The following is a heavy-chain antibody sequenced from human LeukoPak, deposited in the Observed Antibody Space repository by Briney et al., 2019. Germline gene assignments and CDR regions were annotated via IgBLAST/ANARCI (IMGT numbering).Heavy chain of an antibody. CDR3: ARDPNYGVVVFFDY. CDR2: IRYDGSNK. V-gene: IGHV3-30*02. Sequence: PGGSLRLSCAASGFTFSSYGMHWVRQAPGKGLEWVAFIRYDGSNKYYADSVKGRFTISRDNSKNTLYLQMNSLRAEDTAVYYCARDPNYGVVVFFDYWGQGTLVTVSS. J-gene: IGHJ4*02. CDR1: GFTFSSYG. D-gene: IGHD4-17*01.